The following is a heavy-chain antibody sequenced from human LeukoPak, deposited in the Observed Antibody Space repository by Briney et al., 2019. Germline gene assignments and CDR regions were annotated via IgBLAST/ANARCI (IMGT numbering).Heavy chain of an antibody. CDR2: VSYEGNNK. CDR1: ALTFTSSG. J-gene: IGHJ4*02. D-gene: IGHD3-22*01. V-gene: IGHV3-30*18. CDR3: AKPLVGGSGYYYGIGY. Sequence: GPTLVLPSPTPALTFTSSGMPRAPHGVGKGLVRVPIVSYEGNNKSYADAEKDRFNISRDNSKNTLYLQMNSLRDEDTAVYYCAKPLVGGSGYYYGIGYWGQGTLVTVSS.